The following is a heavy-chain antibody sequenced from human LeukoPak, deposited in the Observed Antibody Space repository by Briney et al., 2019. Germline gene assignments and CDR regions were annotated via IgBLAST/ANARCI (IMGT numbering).Heavy chain of an antibody. CDR1: GGSVSSNSAA. V-gene: IGHV6-1*01. CDR2: TYYRSKWYN. D-gene: IGHD6-19*01. Sequence: SQTLSLTCAISGGSVSSNSAAWNWIRQSPSRGLEWLGRTYYRSKWYNDYAVSVKSRITINPDTSKNQFSLQLNSVTPEDTAVYYCASFIAVAGTYRDYWGQGTLVTVSS. J-gene: IGHJ4*02. CDR3: ASFIAVAGTYRDY.